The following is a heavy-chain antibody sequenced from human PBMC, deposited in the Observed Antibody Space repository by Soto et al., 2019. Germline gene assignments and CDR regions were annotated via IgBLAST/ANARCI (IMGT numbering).Heavy chain of an antibody. Sequence: GGSLRLSCAASGFTFSNAWMSWVRQAPGKGLEWVGRIKSKSDGGTTDYAAPVKGRLPISRVDSNNTLYLQMNSLKTEDTAVYYCTTGTLLTFHEDAFDIWGQGTMVTVSS. CDR3: TTGTLLTFHEDAFDI. V-gene: IGHV3-15*01. CDR1: GFTFSNAW. D-gene: IGHD2-2*01. J-gene: IGHJ3*02. CDR2: IKSKSDGGTT.